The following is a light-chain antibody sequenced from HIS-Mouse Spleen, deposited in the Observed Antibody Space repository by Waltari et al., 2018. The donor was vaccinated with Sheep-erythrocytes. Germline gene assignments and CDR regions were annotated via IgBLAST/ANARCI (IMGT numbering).Light chain of an antibody. Sequence: SYELTQPPSASVSPGQTASITCSGATLGDKYACWYQQKPGQSPVLVIYQDSKRPSGIPERFSGSNSGNTATLTISGTQAMDEADYYCQAWDSSTGVVFGGGTKLTVL. CDR1: TLGDKY. J-gene: IGLJ2*01. CDR3: QAWDSSTGVV. CDR2: QDS. V-gene: IGLV3-1*01.